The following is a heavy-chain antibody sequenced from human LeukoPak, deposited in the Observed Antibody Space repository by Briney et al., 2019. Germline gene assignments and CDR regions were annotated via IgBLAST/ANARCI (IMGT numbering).Heavy chain of an antibody. D-gene: IGHD1-26*01. CDR1: GFTFSTYA. Sequence: PGGSLRLSCAASGFTFSTYAMNWVRQAPGRGLEWVSGISGSGGSTYYADSVKGRFTISRDNSKKTLYLQMNSLRAEDTAVYYCAKGSQWELLVGVDYWGQGTLVTVSS. V-gene: IGHV3-23*01. CDR3: AKGSQWELLVGVDY. CDR2: ISGSGGST. J-gene: IGHJ4*02.